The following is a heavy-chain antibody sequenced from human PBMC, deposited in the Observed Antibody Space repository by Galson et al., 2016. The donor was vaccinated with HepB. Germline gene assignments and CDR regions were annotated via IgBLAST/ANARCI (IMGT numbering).Heavy chain of an antibody. J-gene: IGHJ5*02. Sequence: SLRLSCAASGFTFSTYSVNWVRQAPGKGLEWVSSISTSSTYIYYADPVKGRFTISRDNAKNSLYLQMNSLRAEDTAVYYCARGGYDFWSGYDPSTNWFDPWGQGTLVTVSS. D-gene: IGHD3-3*01. V-gene: IGHV3-21*01. CDR3: ARGGYDFWSGYDPSTNWFDP. CDR2: ISTSSTYI. CDR1: GFTFSTYS.